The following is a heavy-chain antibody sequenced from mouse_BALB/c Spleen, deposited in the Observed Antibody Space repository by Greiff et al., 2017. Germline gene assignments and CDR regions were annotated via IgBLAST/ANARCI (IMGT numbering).Heavy chain of an antibody. CDR3: ARAYERFAY. V-gene: IGHV1-26*01. J-gene: IGHJ3*01. Sequence: EVQLQQSGPELVKPGASVKISCKASGYTFTDYYMNWVKQSHGKSLEWIGLVNPNNGGTSYNQKFKGKATLTVDKSSSTAYMELRSLTSEDSAVYYCARAYERFAYWGQGTLVTVSA. D-gene: IGHD2-10*02. CDR1: GYTFTDYY. CDR2: VNPNNGGT.